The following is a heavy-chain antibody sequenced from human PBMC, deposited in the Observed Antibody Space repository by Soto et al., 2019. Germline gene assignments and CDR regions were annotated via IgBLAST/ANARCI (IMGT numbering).Heavy chain of an antibody. Sequence: SETLSLTCNVSGGSVSSSSYYWGWIRQAPGKGLEWIVSTYYSAGTYYNPSLKSRVTTSLDASKNQFSLTVTSVTAADTAIYYCARHASRGYSSSWYFEDWGQGTPVTVSS. V-gene: IGHV4-39*01. J-gene: IGHJ4*02. D-gene: IGHD6-13*01. CDR1: GGSVSSSSYY. CDR3: ARHASRGYSSSWYFED. CDR2: TYYSAGT.